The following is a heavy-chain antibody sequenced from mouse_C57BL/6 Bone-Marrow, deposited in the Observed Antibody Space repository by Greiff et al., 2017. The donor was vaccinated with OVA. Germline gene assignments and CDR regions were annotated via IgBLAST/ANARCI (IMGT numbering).Heavy chain of an antibody. J-gene: IGHJ3*01. CDR2: IDPSDSYT. D-gene: IGHD4-1*01. CDR3: ARVGETGSWFAY. V-gene: IGHV1-50*01. Sequence: QVQLKQPGTELVKPGASVKLSCKASGYTFTSYWMQWVKQRPGQGLEWIGEIDPSDSYTNYNQKFKGKATLTVDTSSSTAYMQLSSLTSEDSAVYYCARVGETGSWFAYWGQGTLVTVSA. CDR1: GYTFTSYW.